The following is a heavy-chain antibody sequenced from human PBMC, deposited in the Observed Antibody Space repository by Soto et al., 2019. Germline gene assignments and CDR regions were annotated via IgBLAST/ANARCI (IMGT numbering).Heavy chain of an antibody. Sequence: QVQLVQSGAEVKKPGSSVKVSCKASGGTFSSYAISWVRQATGQGHEWMGGIIPIFGTANYAQKFQGRVTITADESTSTAHMELSSLTSEDTAVYYCARVGYSSSWYEGSNYYYYYGIDVWGQGTTVTVSS. CDR2: IIPIFGTA. CDR3: ARVGYSSSWYEGSNYYYYYGIDV. D-gene: IGHD6-13*01. V-gene: IGHV1-69*12. J-gene: IGHJ6*02. CDR1: GGTFSSYA.